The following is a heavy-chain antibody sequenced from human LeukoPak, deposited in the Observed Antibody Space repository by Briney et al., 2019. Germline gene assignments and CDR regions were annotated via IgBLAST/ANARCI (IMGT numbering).Heavy chain of an antibody. D-gene: IGHD3-22*01. Sequence: VASVKVSCKASGYTFTGYYMHWVRQAPGQGLEWMGWINPNSGGTNYAQKFQGRVTMTRDTSISTAYMELSRLRSDDTAVYYCARSRYYYDSSGYYDAFDIWGQGTMVTVSS. CDR2: INPNSGGT. J-gene: IGHJ3*02. V-gene: IGHV1-2*02. CDR3: ARSRYYYDSSGYYDAFDI. CDR1: GYTFTGYY.